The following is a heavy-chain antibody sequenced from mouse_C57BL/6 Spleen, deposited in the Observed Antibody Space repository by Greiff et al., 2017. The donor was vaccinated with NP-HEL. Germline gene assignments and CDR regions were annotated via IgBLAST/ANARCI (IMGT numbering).Heavy chain of an antibody. Sequence: VKLMESGPGLVAPSQSLSITCTVSGFSLTSYGVDWVRQPPGKGLEWLGVIWGGGSTNYNSALMSRLSISKDNSKSQVFLKRNSLQTDDTAMYDCAKHRGYGSSYGYFDVWGTGTTVTVSS. J-gene: IGHJ1*03. D-gene: IGHD1-1*01. CDR2: IWGGGST. CDR3: AKHRGYGSSYGYFDV. V-gene: IGHV2-9*01. CDR1: GFSLTSYG.